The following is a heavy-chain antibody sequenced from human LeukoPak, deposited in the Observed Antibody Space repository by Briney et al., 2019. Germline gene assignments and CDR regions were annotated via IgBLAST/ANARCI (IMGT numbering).Heavy chain of an antibody. CDR1: GFTFSSYW. D-gene: IGHD6-19*01. CDR3: ARVVMGRGWDSPNDY. CDR2: INQDGSEK. Sequence: GGSLRLSCAASGFTFSSYWMSWVRQAPGKGLEWVANINQDGSEKYYVDSVKGRFTISRDNAKNSLYLQMNSLRVEDAAVYYCARVVMGRGWDSPNDYWGQGTLVTVSS. J-gene: IGHJ4*02. V-gene: IGHV3-7*01.